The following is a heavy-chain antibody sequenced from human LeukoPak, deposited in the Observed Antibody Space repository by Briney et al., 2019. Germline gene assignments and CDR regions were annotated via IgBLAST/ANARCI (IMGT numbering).Heavy chain of an antibody. D-gene: IGHD1-7*01. Sequence: GGSLRLSCAASGFTFDDYAMHWVRQAPGKGLEWVSLISGDGGSTYYADSVKGRFTISRDNSKNSLYLQMNSLRTEDTALYYCAKEAKNWNYNWFDLWGQGTLVTVSS. V-gene: IGHV3-43*02. J-gene: IGHJ5*02. CDR3: AKEAKNWNYNWFDL. CDR1: GFTFDDYA. CDR2: ISGDGGST.